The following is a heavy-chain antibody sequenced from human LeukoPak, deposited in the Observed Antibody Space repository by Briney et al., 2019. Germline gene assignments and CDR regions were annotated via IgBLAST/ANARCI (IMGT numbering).Heavy chain of an antibody. CDR2: ISSNGGST. D-gene: IGHD3-10*01. V-gene: IGHV3-64*01. J-gene: IGHJ6*02. CDR3: ARSGASLLWFGEVDDYYYYGMDV. CDR1: GFTFSSYA. Sequence: GGSLRLSCAASGFTFSSYAMHWVRQAPGKGLEYVSAISSNGGSTYYANSVKGRFTISRDNSKNTVYLQMGSLRAEDMAVYYCARSGASLLWFGEVDDYYYYGMDVWGQGTTVTVSS.